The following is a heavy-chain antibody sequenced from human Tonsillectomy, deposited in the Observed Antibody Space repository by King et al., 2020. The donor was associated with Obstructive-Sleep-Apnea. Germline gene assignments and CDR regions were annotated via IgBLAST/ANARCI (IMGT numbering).Heavy chain of an antibody. CDR3: ARGSTQILDN. D-gene: IGHD1-26*01. J-gene: IGHJ4*02. CDR1: GYPFTAYA. V-gene: IGHV7-4-1*02. Sequence: QLVQSGSELKKPGASVNVSCRASGYPFTAYAMNWVRQAPGQGLEWMAWINTKTGNPTYAQGFTGRFVFSLDTSVSTAYLQISSLKVEDTVVYYCARGSTQILDNWGQGTLVTVSS. CDR2: INTKTGNP.